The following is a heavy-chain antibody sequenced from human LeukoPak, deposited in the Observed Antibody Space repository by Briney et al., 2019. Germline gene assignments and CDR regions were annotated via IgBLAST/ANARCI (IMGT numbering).Heavy chain of an antibody. CDR1: EFTISHHW. D-gene: IGHD3-10*02. J-gene: IGHJ6*04. CDR2: IKQDGSET. CDR3: AELGITMIGGV. Sequence: PGGSLRLSCAASEFTISHHWMTWVRQAPGKGLELVANIKQDGSETYYVDSVKGRFTISRDNAKNSLDMQMNSLRVEDTAVYYCAELGITMIGGVWGKGTTVTISS. V-gene: IGHV3-7*01.